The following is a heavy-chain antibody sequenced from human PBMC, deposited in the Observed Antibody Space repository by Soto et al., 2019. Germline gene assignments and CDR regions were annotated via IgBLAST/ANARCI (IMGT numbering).Heavy chain of an antibody. CDR3: ARSVEGHFDY. J-gene: IGHJ4*02. Sequence: EVQLVESGGDLVQRGGSLRLSCVASGFTFSVYSMNWVRQAPGKGLEWCSYITSDTKTIKYADSVKGRFTIYRDNAKNSVYMQMDSLRDEDTAVYYCARSVEGHFDYWGQGTVVTVSS. CDR2: ITSDTKTI. V-gene: IGHV3-48*02. D-gene: IGHD6-19*01. CDR1: GFTFSVYS.